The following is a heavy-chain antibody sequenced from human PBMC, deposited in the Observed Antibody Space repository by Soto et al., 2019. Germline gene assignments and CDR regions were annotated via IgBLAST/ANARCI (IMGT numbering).Heavy chain of an antibody. V-gene: IGHV4-30-4*01. CDR3: ARVQLFAFDI. J-gene: IGHJ3*02. CDR2: IYYSGST. CDR1: GGSISSGDYY. D-gene: IGHD1-1*01. Sequence: PSETLSLTCTVSGGSISSGDYYWSWIRQPPGKGLEWIGYIYYSGSTYYNPSLKSRVTISLDTSKNRFSLKLSSVTAADTAVYYFARVQLFAFDIWGQGTMVTVSS.